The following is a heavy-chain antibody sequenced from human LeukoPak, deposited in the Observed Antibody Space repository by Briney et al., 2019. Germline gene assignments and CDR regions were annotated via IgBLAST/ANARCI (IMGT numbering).Heavy chain of an antibody. J-gene: IGHJ4*02. D-gene: IGHD1-26*01. Sequence: GGSLRLSCAASGFTFSSFWLTWVRQAPGKGLEWVANIERDGSKKTYVDSVKGRFTISRDNAKNSLYLQMSSLRAEDTAVYYCASIVGATADYWGQGTLVTVSS. V-gene: IGHV3-7*01. CDR2: IERDGSKK. CDR1: GFTFSSFW. CDR3: ASIVGATADY.